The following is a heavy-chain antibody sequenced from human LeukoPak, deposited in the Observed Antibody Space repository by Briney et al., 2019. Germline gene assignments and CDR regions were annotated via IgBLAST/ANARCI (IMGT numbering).Heavy chain of an antibody. D-gene: IGHD6-13*01. CDR1: GYTFTGYY. J-gene: IGHJ3*02. CDR3: ARDIAAAGNRADAFDI. CDR2: INPNSGGT. Sequence: ASVKVFCKASGYTFTGYYMHWVRQAPGQGLEWMGWINPNSGGTNYAQKFQGRVTMTRDTSISTAYMELSRLRSDDTAVYYCARDIAAAGNRADAFDIWGQGTMVTVSS. V-gene: IGHV1-2*02.